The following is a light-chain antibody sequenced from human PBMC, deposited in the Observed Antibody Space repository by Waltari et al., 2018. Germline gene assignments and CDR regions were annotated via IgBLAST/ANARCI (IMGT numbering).Light chain of an antibody. J-gene: IGLJ2*01. Sequence: QSALTQPASVSGSPGQSITISCTGASSDVGTYNLVSWYRQHPGRAPKLMLYEVNKRPSGGSNRVSGSKSGNTASLTISGLQAEDEADYYCCSYAGSSTYVVFGGGTSLTVL. V-gene: IGLV2-23*02. CDR3: CSYAGSSTYVV. CDR1: SSDVGTYNL. CDR2: EVN.